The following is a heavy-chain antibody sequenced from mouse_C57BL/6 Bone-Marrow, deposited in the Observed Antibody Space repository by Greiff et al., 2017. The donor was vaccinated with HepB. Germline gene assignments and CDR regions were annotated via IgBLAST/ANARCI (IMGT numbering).Heavy chain of an antibody. V-gene: IGHV1-50*01. CDR3: ARPYGSSSWFAY. CDR1: GYTFTSYW. D-gene: IGHD1-1*01. J-gene: IGHJ3*01. CDR2: IDPSDSYT. Sequence: VQLQQPGAELVKPGASVKLSCKASGYTFTSYWMQWVKQRPGQGLEWIGEIDPSDSYTNYNQKFKGKATLTVDTSSSTAYMQLSSLTSEDSAVYYCARPYGSSSWFAYWGQGTLVTVSA.